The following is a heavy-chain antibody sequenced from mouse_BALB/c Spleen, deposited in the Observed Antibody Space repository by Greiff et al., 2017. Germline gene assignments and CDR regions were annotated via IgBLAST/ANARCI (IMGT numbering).Heavy chain of an antibody. Sequence: DVMLVESGGGLVQPGGSLKLSCAASGFTFSSYGMSWVRQTPDKRLELVATINSNGGSTYYPDSVKGRFTISRDKAKNTLYLQMSSMKSEDTAMYYCARRGYGNFAYWGQGTLVTVSA. CDR3: ARRGYGNFAY. D-gene: IGHD2-10*02. CDR2: INSNGGST. V-gene: IGHV5-6-3*01. J-gene: IGHJ3*01. CDR1: GFTFSSYG.